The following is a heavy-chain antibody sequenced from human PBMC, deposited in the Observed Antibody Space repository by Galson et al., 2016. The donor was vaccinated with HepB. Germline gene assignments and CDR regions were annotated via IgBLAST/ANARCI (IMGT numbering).Heavy chain of an antibody. D-gene: IGHD3-10*01. CDR3: AEGGQWFDPMRSALDI. CDR1: TFTFRSYA. Sequence: SLRLSCAASTFTFRSYAMNWVRRAPGKGLEWVSGISGSGGNTYYADSVKGRFTISRDNSKNTLYLQMNSLRAEDTALYYCAEGGQWFDPMRSALDIWGQGTMVTVSS. J-gene: IGHJ3*02. V-gene: IGHV3-23*01. CDR2: ISGSGGNT.